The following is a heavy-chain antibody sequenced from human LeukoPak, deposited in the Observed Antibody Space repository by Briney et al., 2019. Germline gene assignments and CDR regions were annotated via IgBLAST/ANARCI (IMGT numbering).Heavy chain of an antibody. V-gene: IGHV4-30-2*01. CDR1: GGSISSGGHY. D-gene: IGHD3-22*01. CDR2: IYHSGST. CDR3: ARARMAMIVVVRYNWFDP. J-gene: IGHJ5*02. Sequence: SQTLSLTCTVSGGSISSGGHYWSWIRQPPGKGLEWIGYIYHSGSTYYNPSLKSRVTISVDRSKNQFSLKLSSVTAADTAVYYCARARMAMIVVVRYNWFDPWGQGTLVTVSS.